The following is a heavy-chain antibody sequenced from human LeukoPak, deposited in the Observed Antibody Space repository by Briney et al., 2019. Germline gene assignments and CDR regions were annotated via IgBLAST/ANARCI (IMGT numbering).Heavy chain of an antibody. D-gene: IGHD2-2*01. V-gene: IGHV4-59*01. CDR3: ARDRSSTPWGWFDP. CDR2: IYYSGRT. CDR1: GGSLSNYY. J-gene: IGHJ5*01. Sequence: PSETLSLTCTVSGGSLSNYYWSWIRQSPGKGLEWIGYIYYSGRTNYNPSLKSRVTISVDTSKNQFSLKLSSVTAADTAVYYCARDRSSTPWGWFDPWGQGTLVAVSS.